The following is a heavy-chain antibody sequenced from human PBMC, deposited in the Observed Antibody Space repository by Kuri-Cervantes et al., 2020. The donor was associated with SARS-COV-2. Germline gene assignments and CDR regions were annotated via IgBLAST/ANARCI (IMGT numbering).Heavy chain of an antibody. CDR3: ASSPAAADGTYYYYYYGMDV. D-gene: IGHD2-2*01. CDR1: GFTFSDYY. V-gene: IGHV3-11*06. J-gene: IGHJ6*02. Sequence: GGSLRLSCAASGFTFSDYYMSWIRQAPGKGLEWVSYISSSSSYTNYADSVKGRFTISRDNAKNSLYLQMNSLRAEDTAVYYCASSPAAADGTYYYYYYGMDVWGQGTTVTVSS. CDR2: ISSSSSYT.